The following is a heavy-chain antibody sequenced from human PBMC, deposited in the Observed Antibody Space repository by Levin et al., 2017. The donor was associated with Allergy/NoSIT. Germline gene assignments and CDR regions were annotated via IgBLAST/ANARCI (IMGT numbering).Heavy chain of an antibody. Sequence: GGSLRLSCAASGFTFSSYGMHWVRQAPGKGLEWVAVISYDGSNKYYADSVKGRFTISRDNSKNTLYLQMNSLRAEDTAVYYCAKIYDFWSGYSLNCDYWGQGTLVTVSS. CDR2: ISYDGSNK. D-gene: IGHD3-3*01. CDR1: GFTFSSYG. J-gene: IGHJ4*02. CDR3: AKIYDFWSGYSLNCDY. V-gene: IGHV3-30*18.